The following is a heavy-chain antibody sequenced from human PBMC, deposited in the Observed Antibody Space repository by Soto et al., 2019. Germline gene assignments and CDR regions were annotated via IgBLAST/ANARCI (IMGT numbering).Heavy chain of an antibody. V-gene: IGHV3-30*18. Sequence: QVQLVESGGGVVQPGRSLRLSCAASGFTFSSYGMHWVRQAPGKGLEWVAVISYDGSNKYYADSVKGRFTISRDNSKNTLYLQMNSLRAEDMAVYYCAKDGPYYFDYWGQGTLVTVSS. CDR1: GFTFSSYG. J-gene: IGHJ4*02. CDR2: ISYDGSNK. CDR3: AKDGPYYFDY.